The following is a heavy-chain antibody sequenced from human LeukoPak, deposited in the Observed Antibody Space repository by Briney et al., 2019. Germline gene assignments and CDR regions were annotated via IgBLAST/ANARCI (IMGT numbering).Heavy chain of an antibody. D-gene: IGHD3-22*01. Sequence: GGSLRLSCAASGFTFSSYWMHWVRQAPGEGLVWVSRINSDGSSTTYADSVKGRFTISRDNAKNTLYLQMNSLRAEDTAVYYCARAPYYYDTSGFLIWGQGTMVTVSS. V-gene: IGHV3-74*01. J-gene: IGHJ3*02. CDR2: INSDGSST. CDR1: GFTFSSYW. CDR3: ARAPYYYDTSGFLI.